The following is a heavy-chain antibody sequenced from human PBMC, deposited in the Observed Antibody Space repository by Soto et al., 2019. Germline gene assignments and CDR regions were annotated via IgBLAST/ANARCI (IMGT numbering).Heavy chain of an antibody. V-gene: IGHV3-30*18. D-gene: IGHD3-22*01. J-gene: IGHJ4*02. CDR2: ISYDGSNK. CDR3: AKDSGVYYYDSSGYLAGV. CDR1: GFTFSSYG. Sequence: HPGGSLRLSCAASGFTFSSYGMHWVRQAPGKGLEWVAVISYDGSNKYYADSVKGRFTISRDNSKNTLYLQMNSLRAEDTAVYYCAKDSGVYYYDSSGYLAGVWGQGTLVTVSS.